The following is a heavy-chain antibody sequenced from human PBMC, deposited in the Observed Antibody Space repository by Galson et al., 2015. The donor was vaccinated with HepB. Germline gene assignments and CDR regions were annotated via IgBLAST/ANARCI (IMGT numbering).Heavy chain of an antibody. V-gene: IGHV4-59*08. Sequence: SETLSLTCTVSGGSISSYYWSWIRQPPGKGLEWIGYIYYSGSTNYNPSLKSRVTISVDTSKNQFSLKLSSVTAADTAVYYCARSQLVPETLGDYWGQGTLVTVSS. J-gene: IGHJ4*02. CDR1: GGSISSYY. CDR3: ARSQLVPETLGDY. D-gene: IGHD6-13*01. CDR2: IYYSGST.